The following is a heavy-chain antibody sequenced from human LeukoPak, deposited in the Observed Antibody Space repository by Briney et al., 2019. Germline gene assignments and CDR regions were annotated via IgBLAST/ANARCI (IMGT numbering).Heavy chain of an antibody. CDR3: ARDQGQFLVRGGSYGMDV. Sequence: PGRSLRLSCADSGFTFSDYPIHWVRQAPGKGLEWVAVISYDGSNEYYADSVKGRFTISRDNSRNTLYLQMNSLRAEDTAVYYCARDQGQFLVRGGSYGMDVWGQGTTVTVAS. J-gene: IGHJ6*02. V-gene: IGHV3-30-3*01. D-gene: IGHD3-3*01. CDR1: GFTFSDYP. CDR2: ISYDGSNE.